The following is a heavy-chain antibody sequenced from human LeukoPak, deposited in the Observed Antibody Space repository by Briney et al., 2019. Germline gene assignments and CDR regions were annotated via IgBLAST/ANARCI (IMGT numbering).Heavy chain of an antibody. CDR3: ARVVAGHDAFDI. CDR1: GFTFSHHW. D-gene: IGHD2-15*01. Sequence: GGSLRLSCAASGFTFSHHWMHWVRQAPGKGLEWVAVISYDGSNKYYADSVKGRFTISRDNSKNTLYLQMNSLRAEDTAVYYCARVVAGHDAFDIWGQGTMVTVSS. J-gene: IGHJ3*02. CDR2: ISYDGSNK. V-gene: IGHV3-30-3*01.